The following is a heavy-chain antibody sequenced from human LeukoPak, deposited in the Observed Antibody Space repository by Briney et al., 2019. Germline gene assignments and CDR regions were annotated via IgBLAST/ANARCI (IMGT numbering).Heavy chain of an antibody. V-gene: IGHV3-11*01. CDR1: GFTFSDSY. Sequence: PGGSLRLSCAASGFTFSDSYMSWIRQAPGKGLEWLSYISSSGSSIYYADSVKGRFTISRDNAKNSLYLQMNSLRAEDTAVCYCATLMAVAGFDYWGQGTLVTVSS. CDR2: ISSSGSSI. D-gene: IGHD6-19*01. CDR3: ATLMAVAGFDY. J-gene: IGHJ4*02.